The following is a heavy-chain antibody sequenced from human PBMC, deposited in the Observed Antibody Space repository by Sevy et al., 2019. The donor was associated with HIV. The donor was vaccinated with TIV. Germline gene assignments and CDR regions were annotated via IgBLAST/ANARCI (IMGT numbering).Heavy chain of an antibody. V-gene: IGHV1-69*13. CDR2: IIPIFGTA. D-gene: IGHD2-2*01. CDR1: GGTFSSYA. CDR3: AIPYCSSTSCPSYGMDV. J-gene: IGHJ6*02. Sequence: ASVKVSCKASGGTFSSYAISWVRQAPGQGLEWMGGIIPIFGTANYAQKFQGRVTITADESTSTAYMELISLRSEDTAVYYCAIPYCSSTSCPSYGMDVWGQGTTVTVSS.